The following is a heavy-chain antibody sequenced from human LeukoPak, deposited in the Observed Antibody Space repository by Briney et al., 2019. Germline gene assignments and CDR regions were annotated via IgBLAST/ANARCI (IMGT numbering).Heavy chain of an antibody. Sequence: SETLSLTCAVSGGSISSGGYSWSWIRQPPGKGLEWIGYINHSGSTYDNPSLKRRVSISVDMSKNQFSLKLSSVTAADTAVYYCARTSGYYGSDPFDYWGQGTLVTVSS. D-gene: IGHD3-10*01. CDR2: INHSGST. V-gene: IGHV4-30-2*01. CDR1: GGSISSGGYS. CDR3: ARTSGYYGSDPFDY. J-gene: IGHJ4*02.